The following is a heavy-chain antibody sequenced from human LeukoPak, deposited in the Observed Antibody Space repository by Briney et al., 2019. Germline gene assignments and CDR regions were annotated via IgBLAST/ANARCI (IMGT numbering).Heavy chain of an antibody. CDR1: EFTFTSYA. CDR2: ISGSGGST. CDR3: AKGTEYYYDSSGYYPH. V-gene: IGHV3-23*01. Sequence: GGSLRLSCAASEFTFTSYAMTWVRQAPGKGLEWVSAISGSGGSTYYVDSVKGRFTISRDNSKNTPYLQMNSLRAEDTALYYCAKGTEYYYDSSGYYPHWGQGTLVTVSS. D-gene: IGHD3-22*01. J-gene: IGHJ4*02.